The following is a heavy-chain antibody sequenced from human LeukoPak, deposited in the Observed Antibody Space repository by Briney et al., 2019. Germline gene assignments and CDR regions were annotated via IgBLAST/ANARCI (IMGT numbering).Heavy chain of an antibody. V-gene: IGHV1-3*01. CDR3: ARDLGGSSDFDY. CDR2: INAGNGNT. Sequence: ASVKVSCKASGYNFAGYAMHWVRQAPGQRLEWMGWINAGNGNTKYSQKFQGRVTITRDTSASTAYMELSSLRSEDTAVYYCARDLGGSSDFDYWGQGTLVTVSS. CDR1: GYNFAGYA. J-gene: IGHJ4*02. D-gene: IGHD3-16*01.